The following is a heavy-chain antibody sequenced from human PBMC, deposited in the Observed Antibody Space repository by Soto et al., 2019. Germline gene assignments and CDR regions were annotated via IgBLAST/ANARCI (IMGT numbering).Heavy chain of an antibody. Sequence: PGGPLIHSSTASGFTFRSHSVGWISNAPGKGLEWVSAISGSGGSTYYADSVKGRFTISRDNSKNTLFLQMNSLRAEDTAVYYCAKDGGWWELPIRIDYWGQGTLVTVSS. CDR1: GFTFRSHS. CDR3: AKDGGWWELPIRIDY. D-gene: IGHD1-26*01. V-gene: IGHV3-23*01. CDR2: ISGSGGST. J-gene: IGHJ4*02.